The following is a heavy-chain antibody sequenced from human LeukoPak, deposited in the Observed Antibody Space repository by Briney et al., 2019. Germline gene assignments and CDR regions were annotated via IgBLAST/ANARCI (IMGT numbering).Heavy chain of an antibody. CDR2: INHSGST. CDR3: ARDIAVAGTLEEKDAFDI. CDR1: GGSFSGYY. V-gene: IGHV4-34*01. D-gene: IGHD6-19*01. Sequence: PSETLSLTCAVYGGSFSGYYWSWIRQPPGKGLEWIGEINHSGSTNYNPSLKSRVTISVDTSKNQFSLKLSSVTAADTAVYYCARDIAVAGTLEEKDAFDIWGQGTMVTVSS. J-gene: IGHJ3*02.